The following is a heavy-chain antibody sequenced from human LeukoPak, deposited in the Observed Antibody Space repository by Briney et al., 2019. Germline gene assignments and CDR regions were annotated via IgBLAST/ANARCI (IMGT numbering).Heavy chain of an antibody. CDR1: GYTFTGYY. CDR2: INPSGGST. CDR3: ARAPTYYDFWSGYYIGYVDYYYMDV. Sequence: ASVKVSCKASGYTFTGYYMHWVRQAPGQGLEWMGIINPSGGSTSYAQKFQGRVTMTRDMSTSTVYMELSSLRSEDTAVYYCARAPTYYDFWSGYYIGYVDYYYMDVWGKGTTVTVSS. V-gene: IGHV1-46*01. J-gene: IGHJ6*03. D-gene: IGHD3-3*01.